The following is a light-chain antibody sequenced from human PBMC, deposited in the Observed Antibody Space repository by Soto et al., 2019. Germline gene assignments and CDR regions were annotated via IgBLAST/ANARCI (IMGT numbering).Light chain of an antibody. V-gene: IGKV3-11*01. Sequence: EIVLTQSPATLSLSPGERVTLSCRASQSVGSHLLWYQQKPGRAPTALIFDASVRAAGIPARFSARGSGTDFTLTISSLEPEDFEVYYCQQRTTSPWTFGQGTRVEIK. CDR3: QQRTTSPWT. CDR2: DAS. J-gene: IGKJ1*01. CDR1: QSVGSH.